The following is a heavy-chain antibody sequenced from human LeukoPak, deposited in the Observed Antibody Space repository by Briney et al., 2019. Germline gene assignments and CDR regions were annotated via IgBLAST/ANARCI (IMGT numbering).Heavy chain of an antibody. CDR3: AKVREMATIHYFDY. D-gene: IGHD5-24*01. J-gene: IGHJ4*02. Sequence: GRSLRLSCAASGFTFSSYAMSWVRQAPGKGLEWVSAISGSGGSTYYADSVKGRFTISRDNSKNTLYLQMNSLRAEDTAVYYCAKVREMATIHYFDYWGQGTLVTVSS. CDR2: ISGSGGST. V-gene: IGHV3-23*01. CDR1: GFTFSSYA.